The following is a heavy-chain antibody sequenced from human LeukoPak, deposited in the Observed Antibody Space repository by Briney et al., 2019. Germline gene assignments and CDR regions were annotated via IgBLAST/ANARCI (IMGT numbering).Heavy chain of an antibody. D-gene: IGHD4-23*01. CDR1: GFTFSSYW. V-gene: IGHV3-74*01. CDR2: IDRDGSRI. J-gene: IGHJ4*02. CDR3: VRGNDYGGPHY. Sequence: GGSLRLSCAVSGFTFSSYWMHWVRQAPGKGLVWVSRIDRDGSRINYADSVKGRFTISRDNGKNTLFLRMNSLRAEDAAVYYCVRGNDYGGPHYWGQGTLVTVSS.